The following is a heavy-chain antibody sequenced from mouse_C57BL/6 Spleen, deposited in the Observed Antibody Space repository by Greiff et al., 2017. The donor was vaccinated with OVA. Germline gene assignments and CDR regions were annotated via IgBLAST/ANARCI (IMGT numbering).Heavy chain of an antibody. Sequence: VQLQQSGAELVRPGASVKLSCTASGFNIKDDYMPWVKQRPEQGLAWIGWIDPENGDPEYASPFQGKATITADTSSTTAYLQLSSLTSEDTAVDYCTGVTTGGYAMDDWGQGTSVTVSS. J-gene: IGHJ4*01. D-gene: IGHD2-2*01. CDR3: TGVTTGGYAMDD. CDR1: GFNIKDDY. CDR2: IDPENGDP. V-gene: IGHV14-4*01.